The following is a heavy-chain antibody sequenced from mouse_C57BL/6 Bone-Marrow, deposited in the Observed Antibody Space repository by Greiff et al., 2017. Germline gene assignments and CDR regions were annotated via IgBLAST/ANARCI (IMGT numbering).Heavy chain of an antibody. CDR1: GFTFSSYA. D-gene: IGHD2-10*02. J-gene: IGHJ4*01. CDR3: ARDQVWSRYAMDY. Sequence: EVNVVESGGGLVKPGGSLKLSCAASGFTFSSYAMSWVRQTPEKRLEWVATISDGGSYTYYPDNVKGRFTISRDNAKNNLYLQMSHLKSEDTAMYYCARDQVWSRYAMDYWGQGTSVTVSS. V-gene: IGHV5-4*01. CDR2: ISDGGSYT.